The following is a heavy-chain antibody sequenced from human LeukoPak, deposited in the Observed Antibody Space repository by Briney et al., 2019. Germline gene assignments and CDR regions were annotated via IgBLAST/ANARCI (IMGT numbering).Heavy chain of an antibody. V-gene: IGHV1-69*13. CDR2: IIPIFGTA. CDR1: GGTFSSYA. Sequence: ASVKVSCKASGGTFSSYAISWVRQAPGQGLEWMGGIIPIFGTANYAQKFQGRVTITADESTGTAYMELSSLRSEDTAVYYCARGRAAAGTPYYFDYWGQGTLVTVSS. D-gene: IGHD6-13*01. J-gene: IGHJ4*02. CDR3: ARGRAAAGTPYYFDY.